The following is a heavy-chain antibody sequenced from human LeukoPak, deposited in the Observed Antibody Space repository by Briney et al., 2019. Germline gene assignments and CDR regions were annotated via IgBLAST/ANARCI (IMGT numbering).Heavy chain of an antibody. CDR1: GGSISSGDYY. CDR3: ARGRFGVKGAFDI. V-gene: IGHV4-30-4*01. J-gene: IGHJ3*02. D-gene: IGHD3-10*01. Sequence: SQTLSLTCTVSGGSISSGDYYWSWIRQPPGKGLEWIGYIYYSGSTYYNPSLKTRVTISVDTSKNQFSLKLSSVTAADTAVYYCARGRFGVKGAFDIWGQGTMVTVSS. CDR2: IYYSGST.